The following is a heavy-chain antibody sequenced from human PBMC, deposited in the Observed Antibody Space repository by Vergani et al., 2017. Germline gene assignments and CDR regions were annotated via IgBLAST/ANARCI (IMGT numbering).Heavy chain of an antibody. D-gene: IGHD3-22*01. CDR3: TRGQYYYDSSGYYYYYYGMDV. Sequence: VQLVQSGAEVKKPGASVKVSCKASGYTFTSYYMLWVRQAPGQGLEWMGIINPSGGSTSYAQKFQGRVTMTRDTSTSTVYMELSSLRSEDTAVYYCTRGQYYYDSSGYYYYYYGMDVWGQGTTVTVSS. J-gene: IGHJ6*02. CDR1: GYTFTSYY. V-gene: IGHV1-46*01. CDR2: INPSGGST.